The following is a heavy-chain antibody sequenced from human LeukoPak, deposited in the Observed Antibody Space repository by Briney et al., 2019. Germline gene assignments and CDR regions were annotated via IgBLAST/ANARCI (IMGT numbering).Heavy chain of an antibody. CDR3: AKGLGDYDDFRLGY. V-gene: IGHV3-30*02. CDR1: VFTFSTYG. CDR2: IPSDGSDN. J-gene: IGHJ4*01. D-gene: IGHD4-17*01. Sequence: PGVSPRLSCAASVFTFSTYGFHWVRQAPGKGLEWVAFIPSDGSDNYYANSVKGRFTISRDNSKNTLYLQMNSLRSEDTAVYYCAKGLGDYDDFRLGYWGQGTLVTVSS.